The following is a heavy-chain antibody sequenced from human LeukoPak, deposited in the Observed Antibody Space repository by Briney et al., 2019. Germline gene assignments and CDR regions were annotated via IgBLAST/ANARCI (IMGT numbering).Heavy chain of an antibody. V-gene: IGHV3-23*01. CDR1: GFTFSSYA. CDR3: AEGSVWFGELFERSAPFDY. CDR2: ISGSGGST. D-gene: IGHD3-10*01. J-gene: IGHJ4*02. Sequence: GGSLRLSCAASGFTFSSYAMSWVRQAPGKGLEWVSAISGSGGSTYYADSVKGRFTISRDNSKNTLYLQMNSLRAEDTAVYYCAEGSVWFGELFERSAPFDYWGQGTLVTVSS.